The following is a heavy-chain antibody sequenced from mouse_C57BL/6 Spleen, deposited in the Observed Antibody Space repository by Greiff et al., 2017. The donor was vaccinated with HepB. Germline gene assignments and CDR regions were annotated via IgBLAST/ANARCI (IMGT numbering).Heavy chain of an antibody. CDR1: GYTFTDYY. Sequence: QVQLQQSGAELVRPGASVKLSCKASGYTFTDYYINWVKQRPGQGLEWIARIYPGSGNTYYNEKFKGKATLTAEKSSSTAYMQLSSLTSEDSAVYVCAGYYGSNYYAMDYWGQGTSVTVSS. CDR3: AGYYGSNYYAMDY. D-gene: IGHD1-1*01. J-gene: IGHJ4*01. V-gene: IGHV1-76*01. CDR2: IYPGSGNT.